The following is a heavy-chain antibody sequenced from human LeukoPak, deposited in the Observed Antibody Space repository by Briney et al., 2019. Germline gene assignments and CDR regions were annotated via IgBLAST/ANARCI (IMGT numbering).Heavy chain of an antibody. CDR2: IYESVKT. CDR3: ARPYSSDWYFDY. J-gene: IGHJ4*02. D-gene: IGHD6-13*01. CDR1: GGSVSGNYA. Sequence: SETLSLTCTVTGGSVSGNYAWAWIRQSPGKGLECIGYIYESVKTYYNPSLRSRVAMSVDTSKNQFSLTLRSVTAADTAVYYCARPYSSDWYFDYWGQGILVTASS. V-gene: IGHV4-39*01.